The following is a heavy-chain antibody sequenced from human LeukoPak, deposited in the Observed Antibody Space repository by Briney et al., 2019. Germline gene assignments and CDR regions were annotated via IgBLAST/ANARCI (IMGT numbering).Heavy chain of an antibody. J-gene: IGHJ6*02. Sequence: SETLSLTCTVSGDSISSYYWSWIRQPPGKGLEWIGYINYSGSTNYNPSLKSRVTISVDTSKNQFSLKLSSVTVADTAVYYCARESIVVVPAAPDYYYYGMDVWGQGTTVTVSS. D-gene: IGHD2-2*01. CDR2: INYSGST. V-gene: IGHV4-59*01. CDR3: ARESIVVVPAAPDYYYYGMDV. CDR1: GDSISSYY.